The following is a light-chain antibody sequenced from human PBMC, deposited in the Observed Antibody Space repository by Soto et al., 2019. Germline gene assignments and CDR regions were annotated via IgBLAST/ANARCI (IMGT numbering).Light chain of an antibody. CDR2: KVS. CDR3: MQGTHWPIT. CDR1: QSLVHSDGIAY. Sequence: EVVMTQSPLSLPVTLGPPASISCRSNQSLVHSDGIAYFSWFQQRPGRSPRRLIYKVSNRDSGVPARFSGSGSGTDCALKISRVEAEDVGVYYCMQGTHWPITFGQGTRLEIK. J-gene: IGKJ5*01. V-gene: IGKV2-30*02.